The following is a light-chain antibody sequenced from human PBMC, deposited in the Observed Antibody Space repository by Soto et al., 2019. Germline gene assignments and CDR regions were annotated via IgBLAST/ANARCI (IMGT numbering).Light chain of an antibody. CDR1: QTVTSGY. CDR2: GVS. V-gene: IGKV3-20*01. Sequence: EIVSTQSPDTLSLSPGERAARCSRGSQTVTSGYLAWYQQKPCQAPRLLMYGVSTGATGIPDRFSGSGSGTDFTLTISRLEPEDSAVYYCQQYSRAPITFGQGTRLEI. CDR3: QQYSRAPIT. J-gene: IGKJ5*01.